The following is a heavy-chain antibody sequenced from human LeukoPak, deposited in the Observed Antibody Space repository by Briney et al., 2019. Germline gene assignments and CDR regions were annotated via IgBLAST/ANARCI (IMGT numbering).Heavy chain of an antibody. CDR1: GFTVSRNH. J-gene: IGHJ4*02. CDR2: ISSSGSTI. V-gene: IGHV3-48*03. Sequence: GGSLRLSCAASGFTVSRNHMNWVRQAPGKGLEWVSYISSSGSTIYYADSVKGRFTISRDNAKNSLYLQMNSLRAEDTAVYYCARDVFRALDYWGQGTLVTVSS. CDR3: ARDVFRALDY. D-gene: IGHD2-21*01.